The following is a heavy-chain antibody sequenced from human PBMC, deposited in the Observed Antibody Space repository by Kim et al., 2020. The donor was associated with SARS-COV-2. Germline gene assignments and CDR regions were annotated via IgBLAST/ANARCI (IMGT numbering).Heavy chain of an antibody. CDR2: ICYSGST. D-gene: IGHD1-1*01. J-gene: IGHJ4*02. CDR3: ATPSGRHPESNFDY. V-gene: IGHV4-39*01. CDR1: GGSISSSSYY. Sequence: SETLSLTCTVSGGSISSSSYYWGWIRQPPGKGLEWIGSICYSGSTYYNPYLKSPVTISVATSKNQFSLKLSSVTAADTALYYCATPSGRHPESNFDYWGQGTLVTVSS.